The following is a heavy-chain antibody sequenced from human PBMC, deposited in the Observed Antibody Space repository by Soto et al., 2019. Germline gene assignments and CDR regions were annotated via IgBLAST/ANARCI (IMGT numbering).Heavy chain of an antibody. CDR1: GFTFSGSA. CDR2: IRSKANSYAT. Sequence: EVQLVESGGGLVQPGGSLKLSCAASGFTFSGSAMHWVRQASGKGLEWVGRIRSKANSYATAYAAPVKGRFTIPRDDSKNTAYLQMNSLRTEDTAVYYCTVNYFGSGSFSYWGQGTLVTVSS. V-gene: IGHV3-73*02. D-gene: IGHD3-10*01. J-gene: IGHJ4*02. CDR3: TVNYFGSGSFSY.